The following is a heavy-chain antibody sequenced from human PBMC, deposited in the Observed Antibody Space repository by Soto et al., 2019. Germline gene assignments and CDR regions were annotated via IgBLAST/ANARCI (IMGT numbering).Heavy chain of an antibody. CDR1: GFTFCSPG. Sequence: GSVRRSCAASGFTFCSPGLLWVRQAPGKGLEWVAVISYDGSNKYYADSVKGRFTISRDNSKNTLFLQMNSLRAEDTAVYFCANDRDGYNVPFDSWGQGALVTVSS. V-gene: IGHV3-30*18. CDR2: ISYDGSNK. CDR3: ANDRDGYNVPFDS. J-gene: IGHJ4*02. D-gene: IGHD1-1*01.